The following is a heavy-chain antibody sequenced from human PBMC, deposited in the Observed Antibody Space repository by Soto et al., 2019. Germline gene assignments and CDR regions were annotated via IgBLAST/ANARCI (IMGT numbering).Heavy chain of an antibody. D-gene: IGHD2-2*01. CDR1: GGSISSSSYY. CDR3: ASRSDRTVLSDY. J-gene: IGHJ4*02. Sequence: QLQLQESGPGLVKPSETLSLICTVSGGSISSSSYYWGWIRQAPGKGLEWIGSIYYSGSTYYNPCLKSRVTISVDTSKNQCSLKLSSVTAADTAVYYCASRSDRTVLSDYWGQGTLVTVSS. V-gene: IGHV4-39*01. CDR2: IYYSGST.